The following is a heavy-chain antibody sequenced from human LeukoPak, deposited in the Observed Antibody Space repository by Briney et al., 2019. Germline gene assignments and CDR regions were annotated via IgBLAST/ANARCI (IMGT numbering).Heavy chain of an antibody. Sequence: GGSLSLSCAASGFTFSSAAMTWVRQAPGKGLEWVANIKQDGSEKYYVDSVKGRFTISRDNAKNSLYLQMNSLRAEDTAVYYCARGVEDDFWSGYEYFDYWGQGTLVTVSS. CDR3: ARGVEDDFWSGYEYFDY. CDR2: IKQDGSEK. D-gene: IGHD3-3*01. J-gene: IGHJ4*02. V-gene: IGHV3-7*01. CDR1: GFTFSSAA.